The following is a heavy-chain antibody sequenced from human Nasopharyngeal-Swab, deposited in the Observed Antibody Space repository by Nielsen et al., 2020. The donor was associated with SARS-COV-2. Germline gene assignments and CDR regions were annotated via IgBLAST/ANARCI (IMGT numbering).Heavy chain of an antibody. J-gene: IGHJ4*02. CDR1: GFTFSSYA. CDR3: ARSYEYYYGSGSYYKSAQDY. Sequence: GGSLTLSCAASGFTFSSYAMHWIRQAPGKGLEWVAVISYDGSNKYYSDSVKGRFTISRENSKNTLYLQMNSLRAEDTAVYYCARSYEYYYGSGSYYKSAQDYWGQGTLVTVSS. CDR2: ISYDGSNK. V-gene: IGHV3-30*04. D-gene: IGHD3-10*01.